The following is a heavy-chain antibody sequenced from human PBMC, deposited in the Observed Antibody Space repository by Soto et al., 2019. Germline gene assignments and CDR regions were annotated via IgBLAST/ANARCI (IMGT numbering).Heavy chain of an antibody. CDR2: ISGSGGNT. V-gene: IGHV3-23*01. D-gene: IGHD3-3*01. J-gene: IGHJ4*02. CDR1: GFTFSNYG. CDR3: AKRKGAIFGEVSTPAADN. Sequence: GGSLRLSCAASGFTFSNYGMAWVRQAPGKGLEWVSGISGSGGNTHHADSVKGRFTISRDNSKNTLYLQMNSLRAEDTAVYYCAKRKGAIFGEVSTPAADNWGQGSLDTVSS.